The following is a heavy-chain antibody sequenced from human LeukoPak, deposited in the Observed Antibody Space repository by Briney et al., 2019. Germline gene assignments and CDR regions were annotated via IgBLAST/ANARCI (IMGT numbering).Heavy chain of an antibody. CDR1: GGSASDYY. J-gene: IGHJ4*02. CDR2: IYYTGST. V-gene: IGHV4-59*02. Sequence: SETLSLTCTISGGSASDYYWSWIRQSPGKGLEWIGYIYYTGSTSYNPSLKSRVTISADTSKNEFSLKLNSVTAADTAVYYCASRKLGNDYWGQGTLVTVSS. D-gene: IGHD7-27*01. CDR3: ASRKLGNDY.